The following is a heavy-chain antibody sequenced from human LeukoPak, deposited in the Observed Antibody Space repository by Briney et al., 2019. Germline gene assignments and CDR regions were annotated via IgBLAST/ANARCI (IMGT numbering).Heavy chain of an antibody. D-gene: IGHD3-3*01. Sequence: SETLSLTCTVSGGSISSYYWSWIRQPPGKGLEWIGYIYYSGSTNYNPSLKSRVTISVDTSKNRFSLKLSSVTAADTAVYYCAGGELRFLEWLPHTFDYWGQGTLVTVSS. CDR3: AGGELRFLEWLPHTFDY. CDR2: IYYSGST. J-gene: IGHJ4*02. CDR1: GGSISSYY. V-gene: IGHV4-59*01.